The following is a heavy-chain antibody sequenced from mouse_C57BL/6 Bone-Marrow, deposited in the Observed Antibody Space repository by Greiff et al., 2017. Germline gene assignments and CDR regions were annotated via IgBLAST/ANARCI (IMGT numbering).Heavy chain of an antibody. J-gene: IGHJ2*01. Sequence: DVKLVESGGDLVKPGGSLKLSCAASGFTFSSYGMSWVRQTPDKRLEWVATISSGGSYTYYPDSVKGRFTISRDNAKNTLYLQMSSLKSEDTAMYYCARHLDYWGQGTTRTVSS. CDR2: ISSGGSYT. V-gene: IGHV5-6*02. CDR1: GFTFSSYG. CDR3: ARHLDY.